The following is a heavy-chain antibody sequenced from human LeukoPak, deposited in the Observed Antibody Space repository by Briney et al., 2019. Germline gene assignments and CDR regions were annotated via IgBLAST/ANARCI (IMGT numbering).Heavy chain of an antibody. CDR2: IIPIFGTA. Sequence: SVKVSCKASGGTFSSYAISWVRQAPGQGLEWMGGIIPIFGTANYAQKFQGRVMITADESTSTAYMELSSLRSEDTAVYYCARDFSGYYTDYYYYMDVWGKGTTVTVSS. D-gene: IGHD3-3*01. CDR3: ARDFSGYYTDYYYYMDV. J-gene: IGHJ6*03. CDR1: GGTFSSYA. V-gene: IGHV1-69*13.